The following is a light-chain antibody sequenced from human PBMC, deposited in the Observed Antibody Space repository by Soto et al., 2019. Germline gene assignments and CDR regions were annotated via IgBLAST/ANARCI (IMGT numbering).Light chain of an antibody. CDR2: DVT. Sequence: QSVLTQPASVSGSPGQSITISCTGNSSDVGGYSYVCWYQQHPDKAPKLMIYDVTYRPSGVSNRFSASKSGNTASLTISGLQADDEAVYFCSSFSSTSTLVFGGGTKLTVL. CDR1: SSDVGGYSY. J-gene: IGLJ2*01. V-gene: IGLV2-14*03. CDR3: SSFSSTSTLV.